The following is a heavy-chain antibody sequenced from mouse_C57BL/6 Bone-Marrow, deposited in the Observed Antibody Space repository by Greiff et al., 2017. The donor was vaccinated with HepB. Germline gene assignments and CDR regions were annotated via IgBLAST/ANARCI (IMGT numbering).Heavy chain of an antibody. CDR2: IWRGGST. CDR3: AKKGSSPYYYAMDD. D-gene: IGHD1-1*01. V-gene: IGHV2-5*01. J-gene: IGHJ4*01. Sequence: VQLQQSGPGLVQPSQSLSITCTVSGFSLTSYGVHWVRQSPGKGLEWLGVIWRGGSTDYNAAFMSRLSITKDNAKSQVFFKMNSLQADDTAIYYCAKKGSSPYYYAMDDWGQGTSVTVSS. CDR1: GFSLTSYG.